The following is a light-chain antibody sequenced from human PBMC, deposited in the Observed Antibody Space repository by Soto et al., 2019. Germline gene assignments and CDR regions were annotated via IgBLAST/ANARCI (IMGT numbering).Light chain of an antibody. CDR1: NIGSKS. CDR2: DDS. V-gene: IGLV3-21*02. CDR3: AAWDDSLNGWV. J-gene: IGLJ3*02. Sequence: SSELTQPPSVSVAPGQTARITCGGNNIGSKSVHWYQQKPGQAPVLVVYDDSDRPSGIPERFSGSKSGTSASLAISGLQSEDEADYYCAAWDDSLNGWVFGGGTKVTVL.